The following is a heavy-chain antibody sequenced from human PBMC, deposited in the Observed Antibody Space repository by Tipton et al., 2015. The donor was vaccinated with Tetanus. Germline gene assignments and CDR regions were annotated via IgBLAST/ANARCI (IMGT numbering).Heavy chain of an antibody. CDR3: ARIDSIDYYDSSVHAFDI. D-gene: IGHD3-22*01. CDR1: GYSVTSYW. Sequence: VQLVQSGAEVKKPGESLKISCKGSGYSVTSYWIGWVRQMPGKGLEWMGIIYPGDSDTRYSPSFQGQVTISADKSISTAYLQWSSLKASDTAMYYCARIDSIDYYDSSVHAFDIWGQGTMVTVSS. J-gene: IGHJ3*02. V-gene: IGHV5-51*01. CDR2: IYPGDSDT.